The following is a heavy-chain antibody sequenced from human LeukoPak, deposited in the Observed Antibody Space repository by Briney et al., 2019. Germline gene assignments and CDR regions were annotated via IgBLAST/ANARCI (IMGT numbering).Heavy chain of an antibody. CDR1: GFTFSSYS. CDR3: ARQMTTVNDAFDI. D-gene: IGHD4-17*01. J-gene: IGHJ3*02. CDR2: IRSDSNYI. Sequence: PGGSLRLSCAASGFTFSSYSMNWVRQAPGKGLECVASIRSDSNYIYHADSVKGRFTISRDNAKNLLYLQMNSLRVEDTAVYYCARQMTTVNDAFDIWGQGTMVTVSS. V-gene: IGHV3-21*01.